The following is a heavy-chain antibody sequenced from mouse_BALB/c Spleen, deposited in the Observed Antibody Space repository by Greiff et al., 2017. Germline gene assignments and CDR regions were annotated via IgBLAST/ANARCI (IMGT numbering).Heavy chain of an antibody. J-gene: IGHJ1*01. V-gene: IGHV2-9*02. CDR2: IWAGGST. D-gene: IGHD2-14*01. CDR3: ARGRYDGHWYFDV. CDR1: GFSLTSYG. Sequence: VKLMESGPGLVAPSQSLSITCTVSGFSLTSYGVHWVRQPPGKGLEWLGVIWAGGSTNYNSALMSRLSISKDNSKSQVFLKMNSLQTDDTAMYYCARGRYDGHWYFDVWGAGTTVTVSS.